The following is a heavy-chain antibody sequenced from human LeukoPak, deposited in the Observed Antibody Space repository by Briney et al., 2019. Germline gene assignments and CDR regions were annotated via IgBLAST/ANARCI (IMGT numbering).Heavy chain of an antibody. V-gene: IGHV6-1*01. D-gene: IGHD6-19*01. J-gene: IGHJ4*02. Sequence: SQTLSLTFAITGDSVSSNSAAWNWIRQSPSRGLEWLGRTYYRSKWYDDYAVSVNSRMTINTDTSKNQFSLQLNSVTPEDTAVYYCARALIAVGAHYFDYWGQGNMIPVSS. CDR2: TYYRSKWYD. CDR1: GDSVSSNSAA. CDR3: ARALIAVGAHYFDY.